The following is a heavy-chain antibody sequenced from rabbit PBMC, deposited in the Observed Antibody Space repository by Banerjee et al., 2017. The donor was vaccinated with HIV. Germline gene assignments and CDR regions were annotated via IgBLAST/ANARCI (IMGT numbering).Heavy chain of an antibody. J-gene: IGHJ4*01. CDR1: GFDFSSNA. CDR3: ARDLSYDDYSAFNL. Sequence: QSLEESGGDLVKPGASLTLTCIASGFDFSSNAMFWVRQAPGKGLEWIACIYPGSSGSTYCASWAKGRFTISKTSSTTVTLEMTSLTAADTASYFCARDLSYDDYSAFNLWGPGTLVTIS. V-gene: IGHV1S40*01. CDR2: IYPGSSGST. D-gene: IGHD2-1*01.